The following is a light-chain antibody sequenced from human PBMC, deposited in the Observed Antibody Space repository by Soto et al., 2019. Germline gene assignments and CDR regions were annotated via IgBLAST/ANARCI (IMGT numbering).Light chain of an antibody. V-gene: IGKV3-11*01. Sequence: EILLTQSPATLAVSPGEGATLSCRASQSVRDNLAWYQQKPGQAPRLLIYRASTRATGVPARFSGSGSGTDFTLTISSLEPEDFATYYCQHRSEWPVSFGQGTRLESK. CDR2: RAS. CDR1: QSVRDN. J-gene: IGKJ5*01. CDR3: QHRSEWPVS.